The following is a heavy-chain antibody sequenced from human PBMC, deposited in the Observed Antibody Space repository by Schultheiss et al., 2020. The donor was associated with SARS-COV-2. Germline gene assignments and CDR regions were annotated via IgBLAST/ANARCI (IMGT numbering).Heavy chain of an antibody. J-gene: IGHJ4*02. CDR3: ATDRHYYGSGSYYNGGVFDY. V-gene: IGHV1-24*01. CDR2: FDPEDGET. Sequence: ASVKVSCKVSGYTLTELSMHWVRQAPGKGLEWMGGFDPEDGETIYAQKFQGRVTMTEDTSTDTAYMELSSLRSEDTAVYYCATDRHYYGSGSYYNGGVFDYWGQGSVVNVSS. D-gene: IGHD3-10*01. CDR1: GYTLTELS.